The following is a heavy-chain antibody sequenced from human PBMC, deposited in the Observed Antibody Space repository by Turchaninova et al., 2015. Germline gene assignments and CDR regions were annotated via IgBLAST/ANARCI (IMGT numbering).Heavy chain of an antibody. V-gene: IGHV3-7*03. CDR3: ARDGGNPSDY. Sequence: EVQLVESGGGLVQPGGSLRLSCAASGFTFSSYWMSWVRQARGMGLGWVANRKQDGSEKYYVDSAKGRFTISRDNAKNSLYLQMSSRRVEDTAVYYCARDGGNPSDYWAQGTLVTVSS. J-gene: IGHJ4*02. D-gene: IGHD4-23*01. CDR1: GFTFSSYW. CDR2: RKQDGSEK.